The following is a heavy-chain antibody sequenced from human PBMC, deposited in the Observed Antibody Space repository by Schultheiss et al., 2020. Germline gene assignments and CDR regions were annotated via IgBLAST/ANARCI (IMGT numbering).Heavy chain of an antibody. V-gene: IGHV6-1*01. CDR2: TYYRSKWYN. CDR1: GDSVSSNSAA. Sequence: SQPLSLTCAISGDSVSSNSAAWSWIRQSPSRGLEWLGRTYYRSKWYNDYAVSVKSRITINPDTSKNQFSLQLNSVTPEDTAVYYCARFNGRPERTDWYFDLWGRGTLVTVSS. CDR3: ARFNGRPERTDWYFDL. D-gene: IGHD1-1*01. J-gene: IGHJ2*01.